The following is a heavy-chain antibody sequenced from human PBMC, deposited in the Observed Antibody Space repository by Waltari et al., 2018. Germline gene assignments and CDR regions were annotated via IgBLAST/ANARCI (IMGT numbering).Heavy chain of an antibody. Sequence: EVQLVESGGGLVQPGGSLRLSCAASGFTFSSYSMNWVRQAPGKGLEWVSYISSSSSTIYYADSVKGRFTISRDNAKNSLYLQMNSLRAEDTAVYYCARAMSYYYYGMDVWGQGTTVTVSS. CDR1: GFTFSSYS. J-gene: IGHJ6*02. CDR3: ARAMSYYYYGMDV. D-gene: IGHD3-10*02. V-gene: IGHV3-48*01. CDR2: ISSSSSTI.